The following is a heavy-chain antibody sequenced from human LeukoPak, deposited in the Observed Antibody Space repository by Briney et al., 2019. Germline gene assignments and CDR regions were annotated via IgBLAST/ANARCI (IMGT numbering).Heavy chain of an antibody. CDR1: GYTFTNYD. V-gene: IGHV1-2*02. J-gene: IGHJ4*02. D-gene: IGHD1-26*01. CDR3: ARDRDRVGATQVLDY. Sequence: GASVKVSCKTSGYTFTNYDINWVRQATGQGLEWMGWINPNSGGTNYAQKFQGRVTMTRDTSISAAYMELSRLRSDDTAVYYCARDRDRVGATQVLDYWGQGTLVTVSS. CDR2: INPNSGGT.